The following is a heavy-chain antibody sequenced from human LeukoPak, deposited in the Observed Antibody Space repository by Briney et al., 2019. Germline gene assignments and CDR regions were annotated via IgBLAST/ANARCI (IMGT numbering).Heavy chain of an antibody. Sequence: PGGSLRLSCAASGFTFSTYSMNWVRQAPGKGLEWVSSISSGSSYIYYADSVKGRFTISRDNAKNSLYLQMNSLRAEDTAVYYCASDIVANFDYWGQGTLVTVSS. CDR3: ASDIVANFDY. D-gene: IGHD5-12*01. CDR1: GFTFSTYS. V-gene: IGHV3-21*01. J-gene: IGHJ4*02. CDR2: ISSGSSYI.